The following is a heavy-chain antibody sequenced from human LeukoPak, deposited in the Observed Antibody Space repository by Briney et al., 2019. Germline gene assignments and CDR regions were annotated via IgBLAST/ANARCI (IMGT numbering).Heavy chain of an antibody. CDR3: ARLATNDGLDI. J-gene: IGHJ3*02. CDR2: TFYRSKWNN. D-gene: IGHD5-12*01. CDR1: GDSVSSQSAA. V-gene: IGHV6-1*01. Sequence: SQTLSLTCAISGDSVSSQSAAWTWIRQSPSRGLEWLGRTFYRSKWNNDYAVSVRSRLTIKPDTSKNQFSLQLNSVTPEDTAVYYCARLATNDGLDIWGQGTMVTVSS.